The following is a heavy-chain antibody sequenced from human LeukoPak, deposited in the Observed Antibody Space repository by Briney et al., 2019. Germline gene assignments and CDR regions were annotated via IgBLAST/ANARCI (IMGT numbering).Heavy chain of an antibody. V-gene: IGHV3-53*01. Sequence: GGSLRLSCAASGFTVSSNYMSWVRQAPGKGLEWVSVIYSGGSTYYADSVKGRFTISRDNSKNTLYLQMNSLRAEDTAVYYCARELHSYGSNWFDPWGRGTLVTVSS. CDR3: ARELHSYGSNWFDP. CDR2: IYSGGST. CDR1: GFTVSSNY. J-gene: IGHJ5*02. D-gene: IGHD5-18*01.